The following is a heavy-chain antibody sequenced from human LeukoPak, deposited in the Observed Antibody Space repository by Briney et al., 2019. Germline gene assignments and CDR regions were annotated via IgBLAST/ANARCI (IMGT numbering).Heavy chain of an antibody. CDR1: GFTVSSNY. Sequence: PGGSLRLSCEASGFTVSSNYMSWVRQAPGKGLEWVSVIYSGGTTYYADFVKGRFTISRDNSKNTLHLQMSSLRAEDTAVYYCAGGLRSGYSGFKYWGEGDPVAVSS. V-gene: IGHV3-53*01. CDR3: AGGLRSGYSGFKY. J-gene: IGHJ4*02. D-gene: IGHD3-22*01. CDR2: IYSGGTT.